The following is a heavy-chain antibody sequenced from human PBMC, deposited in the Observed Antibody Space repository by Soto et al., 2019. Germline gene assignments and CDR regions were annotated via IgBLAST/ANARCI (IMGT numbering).Heavy chain of an antibody. CDR3: AKDLAPLEAAVQLETGSAWAFDI. V-gene: IGHV3-9*01. Sequence: GGSLRLSCAASGFTFDDYAMHWVRQAPGKGLEWVSGISWNSGSIGYADSVKGRFTISRDNAKNSLYLQMNSLRAEETALYYCAKDLAPLEAAVQLETGSAWAFDIWGQGTMVTVSS. CDR1: GFTFDDYA. J-gene: IGHJ3*02. CDR2: ISWNSGSI. D-gene: IGHD1-1*01.